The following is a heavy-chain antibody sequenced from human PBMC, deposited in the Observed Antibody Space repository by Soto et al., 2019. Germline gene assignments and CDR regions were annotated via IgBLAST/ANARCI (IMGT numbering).Heavy chain of an antibody. J-gene: IGHJ4*02. CDR1: DDSSSSYK. CDR3: ARGPSGDKVHY. V-gene: IGHV4-30-4*08. D-gene: IGHD7-27*01. CDR2: IFDSGTT. Sequence: SETLSLTCTVSDDSSSSYKWSWIRQPPGEGLEWIGHIFDSGTTYTNPSLRSQVAISLDTSKNHFSLTLSSVTAADTAVYYCARGPSGDKVHYWGQGALVTVSS.